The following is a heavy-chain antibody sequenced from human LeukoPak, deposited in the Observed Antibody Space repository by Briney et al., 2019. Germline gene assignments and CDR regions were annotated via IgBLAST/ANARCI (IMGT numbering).Heavy chain of an antibody. CDR1: GGSISSGDYY. V-gene: IGHV4-30-4*01. CDR2: IYYSGST. D-gene: IGHD3-3*01. Sequence: SQTLSLTRTVSGGSISSGDYYWSWIRQPPGKGLEWIGYIYYSGSTYYNPSPKSRITISIDTSKNQFSLKLSSVTAADTAVYYCSTTYYDFWSGIRGWGQGTLVTVSS. CDR3: STTYYDFWSGIRG. J-gene: IGHJ4*02.